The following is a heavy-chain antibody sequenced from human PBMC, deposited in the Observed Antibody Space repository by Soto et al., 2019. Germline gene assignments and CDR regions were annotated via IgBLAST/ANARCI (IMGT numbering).Heavy chain of an antibody. V-gene: IGHV3-48*02. D-gene: IGHD3-9*01. CDR2: ISSSSSTI. J-gene: IGHJ6*02. CDR1: GFTFSSYS. CDR3: ARDALMGPILTGYYIYYYYGMDV. Sequence: GGSLRLSCAASGFTFSSYSMNWVRQAPGKGLEWVSYISSSSSTIYYADSVKGRFTISRDNAKNSLYLQMNSLRDEDTAVYYCARDALMGPILTGYYIYYYYGMDVWGQGTTVTVSS.